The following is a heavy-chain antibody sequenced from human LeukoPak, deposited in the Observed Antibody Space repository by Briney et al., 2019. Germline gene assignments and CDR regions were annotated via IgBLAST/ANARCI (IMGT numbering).Heavy chain of an antibody. V-gene: IGHV3-7*01. CDR2: IKQDGSEK. CDR1: GFTFSSYL. J-gene: IGHJ4*02. D-gene: IGHD3-22*01. Sequence: GGSLRLSCAASGFTFSSYLMSWVRQAPGKGLEWVANIKQDGSEKYYVDSVKGRFTISRDNAKNSLYLQMNSLRAEDTAVYYCASSDSSGYYFYWGQGTLVTVSS. CDR3: ASSDSSGYYFY.